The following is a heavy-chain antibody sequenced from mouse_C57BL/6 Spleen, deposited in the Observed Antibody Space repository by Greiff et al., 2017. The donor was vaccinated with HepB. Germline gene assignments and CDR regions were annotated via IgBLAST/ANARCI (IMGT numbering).Heavy chain of an antibody. V-gene: IGHV5-4*01. CDR1: GFTFSSYA. CDR3: ARDWYGSTYWYFDV. D-gene: IGHD1-1*01. CDR2: ISDGGSYT. Sequence: EVKLVEPGGGLVKPGGSLKLSCAASGFTFSSYAMSWVRQTPEKRLEWVATISDGGSYTYYPDNVKGRFTISRDNAKNNLYLQMSHLKSEDTAMYYCARDWYGSTYWYFDVWGTGTTVTVSS. J-gene: IGHJ1*03.